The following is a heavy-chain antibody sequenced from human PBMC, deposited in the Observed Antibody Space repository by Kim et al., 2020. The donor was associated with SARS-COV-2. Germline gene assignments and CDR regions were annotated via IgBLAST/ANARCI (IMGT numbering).Heavy chain of an antibody. CDR2: ISSSSSYI. D-gene: IGHD4-17*01. J-gene: IGHJ6*02. V-gene: IGHV3-21*01. CDR3: ARDCPGTTGVCYYYGMDV. Sequence: GGSLRLSCAASGFTFSSYSMNWVRQAPGKGLEWVSSISSSSSYIYYADSVKGRFTISRDNAKNSLYLQMNSLRAEDTAVYYCARDCPGTTGVCYYYGMDVWGQGTTVTVSS. CDR1: GFTFSSYS.